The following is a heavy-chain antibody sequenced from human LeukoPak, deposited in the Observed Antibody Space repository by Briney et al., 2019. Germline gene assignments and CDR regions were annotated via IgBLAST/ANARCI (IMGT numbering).Heavy chain of an antibody. CDR1: GYTFTGYY. J-gene: IGHJ4*02. Sequence: ASVKVSCKASGYTFTGYYMHWVRQAPGQGLEWMGRINPNSGGTNYAQKFQGRVTMTRDTSISTAYVELSSLRSEDTAVYYCARDLGVVVIPTGEYYFDYWGQGTLVTVSS. D-gene: IGHD3-22*01. CDR2: INPNSGGT. CDR3: ARDLGVVVIPTGEYYFDY. V-gene: IGHV1-2*06.